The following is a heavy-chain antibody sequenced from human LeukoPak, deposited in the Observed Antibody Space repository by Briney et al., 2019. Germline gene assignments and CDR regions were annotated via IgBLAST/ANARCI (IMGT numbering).Heavy chain of an antibody. Sequence: GGSLRLSCAASGFTFSNYEMNWVRQAPGKGLEWVSSISGSSSYIYYADSVKGRFSISRDNAKNSLYLQMDSLRAEDTAVYYCARDNYYYDSSGYYHFDYWGQGTLVTVSS. CDR3: ARDNYYYDSSGYYHFDY. D-gene: IGHD3-22*01. CDR1: GFTFSNYE. V-gene: IGHV3-21*01. J-gene: IGHJ4*02. CDR2: ISGSSSYI.